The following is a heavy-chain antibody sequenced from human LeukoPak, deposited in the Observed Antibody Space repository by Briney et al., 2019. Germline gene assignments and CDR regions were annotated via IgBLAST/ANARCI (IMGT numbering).Heavy chain of an antibody. Sequence: PGESLKISCKGSGYNFTSYWIGWVRQMPGKGLEWRGIIYPGDSDTRYSPSFQGQVTFSADKSISTAYLQWSSLKASDTAMYYCARQSGYSYGYYVYWGRGTLVTVSS. D-gene: IGHD5-18*01. CDR3: ARQSGYSYGYYVY. V-gene: IGHV5-51*01. J-gene: IGHJ4*02. CDR1: GYNFTSYW. CDR2: IYPGDSDT.